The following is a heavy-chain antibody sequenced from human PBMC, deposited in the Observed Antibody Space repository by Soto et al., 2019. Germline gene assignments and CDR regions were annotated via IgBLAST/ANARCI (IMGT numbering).Heavy chain of an antibody. CDR3: ARRYGDYVHWYFDL. CDR1: GGSISSYY. J-gene: IGHJ2*01. V-gene: IGHV4-59*08. CDR2: IYYSGST. Sequence: QVQLQESGPGLVKPSETLSLTCTVSGGSISSYYWSWIRQPPGKGLEWIGYIYYSGSTNYNPSLKSRVTISVDTSKNQFSLKLSSVTAADTAVYYCARRYGDYVHWYFDLWGRGTLVTVSS. D-gene: IGHD4-17*01.